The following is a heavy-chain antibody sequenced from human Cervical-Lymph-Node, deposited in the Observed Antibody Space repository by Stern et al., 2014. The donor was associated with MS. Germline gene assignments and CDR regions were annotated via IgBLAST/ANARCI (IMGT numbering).Heavy chain of an antibody. V-gene: IGHV3-21*01. CDR1: GFTFSSYS. D-gene: IGHD2-21*02. CDR2: ISSSRSYK. Sequence: EVQLVESGGGLVKPGGSLRLSCEASGFTFSSYSMNWVRQAPGQGLEWVSSISSSRSYKSYADSVKGQFTISRDNAKNSLYLQMNSLRAEDTAVYYCAIDGVVVPAERALDYWGQGTLVTVSS. CDR3: AIDGVVVPAERALDY. J-gene: IGHJ4*02.